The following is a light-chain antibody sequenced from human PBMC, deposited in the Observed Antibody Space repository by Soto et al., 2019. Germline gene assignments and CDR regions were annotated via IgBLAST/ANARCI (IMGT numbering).Light chain of an antibody. CDR3: QQYNNWWT. Sequence: EIVMKQSPATLSVSPGERATLSCRASQSVSSNLAWYQQKPGQAPRLLIYGASTRATGIPARFSGSGSGTEFTLTISSLRSEDFAVYYCQQYNNWWTFGQGTKVEIK. CDR2: GAS. CDR1: QSVSSN. J-gene: IGKJ1*01. V-gene: IGKV3-15*01.